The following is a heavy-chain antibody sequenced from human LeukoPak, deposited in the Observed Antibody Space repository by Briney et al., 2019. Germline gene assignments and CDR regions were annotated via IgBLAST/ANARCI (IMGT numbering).Heavy chain of an antibody. V-gene: IGHV3-23*01. D-gene: IGHD3/OR15-3a*01. CDR3: ARDAGFLDLYYYYGMDV. CDR2: ISGSGGST. Sequence: PGGSLRLSCAASGFTFSSYAMSWVRQAPGKGLEWVSAISGSGGSTYYADSVKGRFTISRDNSKSTLYLQMNSLRAEDTAVYYCARDAGFLDLYYYYGMDVWGQGTTVTVSS. J-gene: IGHJ6*02. CDR1: GFTFSSYA.